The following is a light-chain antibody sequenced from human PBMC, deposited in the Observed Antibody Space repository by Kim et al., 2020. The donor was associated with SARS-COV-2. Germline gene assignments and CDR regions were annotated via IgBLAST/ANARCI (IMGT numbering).Light chain of an antibody. CDR3: AAWDDSLNGVI. CDR2: SDE. V-gene: IGLV1-44*01. Sequence: QSVLTQPPSASGTPGQRVTISCSGSRSNIGSNAVNWYQQLPGTAPKLLIYSDEHRPSGVPDRFSGSKSGTSASLAISGLQSEDEADYYCAAWDDSLNGVIFGGGTQLTVL. J-gene: IGLJ2*01. CDR1: RSNIGSNA.